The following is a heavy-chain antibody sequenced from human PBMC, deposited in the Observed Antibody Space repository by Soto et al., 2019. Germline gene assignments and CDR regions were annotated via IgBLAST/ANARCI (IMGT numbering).Heavy chain of an antibody. V-gene: IGHV1-2*02. Sequence: GASVKVSCKASGYTFTGYYMHWVRQAPGQGLEWMGWINPNSGGTNYAQKFQGRVTMTRDTSISTAYMELSRLRSDDTAVYYCARDYLGGTTVTTLSNWFDPWGQGTLVTVSS. CDR3: ARDYLGGTTVTTLSNWFDP. D-gene: IGHD4-17*01. CDR2: INPNSGGT. CDR1: GYTFTGYY. J-gene: IGHJ5*02.